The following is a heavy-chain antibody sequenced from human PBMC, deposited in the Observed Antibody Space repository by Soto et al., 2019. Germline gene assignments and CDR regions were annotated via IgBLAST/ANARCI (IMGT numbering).Heavy chain of an antibody. V-gene: IGHV3-21*01. J-gene: IGHJ3*02. CDR3: ARQINGDYTAFDI. Sequence: GGSLRLSCPASGFTFSNYNMNWVRQAPGKRLEWVSSISGSSSYIYYADSLKGRFTISRDNAKNSLYLQMNTLRAEDTAVYYCARQINGDYTAFDIWGQGTLVTVSS. CDR1: GFTFSNYN. D-gene: IGHD4-17*01. CDR2: ISGSSSYI.